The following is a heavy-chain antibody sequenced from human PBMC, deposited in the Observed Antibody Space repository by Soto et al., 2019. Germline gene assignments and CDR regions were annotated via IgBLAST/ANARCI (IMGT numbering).Heavy chain of an antibody. J-gene: IGHJ4*02. Sequence: GXSGQVSFKGSCYTFTSYGISWVRQAPGQGLEWMGWISGYNGDTNYAQKLQGRVTMTTDTSTSTAYMELRSLRSDDTAVYYCARAPQTVAGAGIWYWGQGTLVTVSS. V-gene: IGHV1-18*04. CDR1: CYTFTSYG. CDR2: ISGYNGDT. CDR3: ARAPQTVAGAGIWY. D-gene: IGHD6-13*01.